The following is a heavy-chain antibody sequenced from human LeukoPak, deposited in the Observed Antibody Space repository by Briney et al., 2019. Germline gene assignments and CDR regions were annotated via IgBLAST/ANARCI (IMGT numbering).Heavy chain of an antibody. CDR3: ARGDYGGLGA. CDR1: GGSLSGGFT. D-gene: IGHD4-23*01. V-gene: IGHV4-30-2*01. CDR2: IYHSGST. J-gene: IGHJ5*02. Sequence: KASETLSLTCAVSGGSLSGGFTWSWLRQPLGKGLEWIGFIYHSGSTYYNPSPKSRVTISIDTSKNQVSLNLTSVTAADTAMYFCARGDYGGLGAWGQGILVTVSS.